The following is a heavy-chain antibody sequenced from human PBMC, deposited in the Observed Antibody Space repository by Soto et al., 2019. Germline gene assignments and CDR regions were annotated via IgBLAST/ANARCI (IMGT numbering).Heavy chain of an antibody. V-gene: IGHV3-23*01. J-gene: IGHJ5*02. CDR3: ARVAEELDRASSWFDP. CDR1: GFTFSNYD. CDR2: ISHSGRGT. Sequence: EVQLLESGGDLVQPGGSLRLSCSASGFTFSNYDMSWVRQAPGKGLAWVSAISHSGRGTYYADSVEGRFTISRDNSKNTVYLQMNSLRVEDTALYYCARVAEELDRASSWFDPWGQGTLVTVSS. D-gene: IGHD1-26*01.